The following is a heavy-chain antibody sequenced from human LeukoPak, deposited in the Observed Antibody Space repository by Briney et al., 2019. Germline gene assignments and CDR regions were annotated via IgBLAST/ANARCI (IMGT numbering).Heavy chain of an antibody. CDR1: GYTFTGYY. D-gene: IGHD6-13*01. CDR2: INPNSGGT. Sequence: ASVKVSCKASGYTFTGYYMHWVRQAPGQGLEWMGWINPNSGGTNYAQKFQGRVTMTRDTSISTAYMELSRLRSDDTAVYHCAREPLDNSSWSYYFDYWGQGTLVTVSS. V-gene: IGHV1-2*02. J-gene: IGHJ4*02. CDR3: AREPLDNSSWSYYFDY.